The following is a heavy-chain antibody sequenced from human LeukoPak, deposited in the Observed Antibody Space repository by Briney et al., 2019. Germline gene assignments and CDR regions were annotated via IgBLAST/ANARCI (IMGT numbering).Heavy chain of an antibody. J-gene: IGHJ4*02. CDR3: AKGQRAAAGTFYFDY. Sequence: GGSLRLSCAASGFTFSSYWMSWVRQAPGKGLEWVANIKEDGSEKYYVDSVKGRFTISRDNAKNSLYLQMNSLRAEDTAVYYCAKGQRAAAGTFYFDYWGQGTLVTVSS. V-gene: IGHV3-7*01. CDR1: GFTFSSYW. D-gene: IGHD6-13*01. CDR2: IKEDGSEK.